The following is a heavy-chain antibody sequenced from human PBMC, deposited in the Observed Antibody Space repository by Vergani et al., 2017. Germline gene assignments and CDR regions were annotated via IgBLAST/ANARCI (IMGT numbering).Heavy chain of an antibody. CDR2: IGYDGRIK. Sequence: QVQLVESGGGVVQPGGSLRLSCEASGFTFNNYGIHWVRQTPGKGLEWVAFIGYDGRIKYNVDSVKGRFTISRDTSKKTLSLQMRSLRADDTAVYYCAKDGRENSDYGYFDYWGQGTLVTVSS. D-gene: IGHD4-17*01. V-gene: IGHV3-30*02. CDR3: AKDGRENSDYGYFDY. J-gene: IGHJ4*02. CDR1: GFTFNNYG.